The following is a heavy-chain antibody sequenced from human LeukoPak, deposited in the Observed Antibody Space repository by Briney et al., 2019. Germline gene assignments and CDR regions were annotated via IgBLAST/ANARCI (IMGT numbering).Heavy chain of an antibody. V-gene: IGHV3-23*01. CDR3: AKDVGKWESLHFFDY. CDR1: GFTLSTNA. J-gene: IGHJ4*02. CDR2: ISGSGAST. Sequence: PGGSLRLSCLTSGFTLSTNAMSWVRQAPGKGLEWISGISGSGASTYYADSVKARFTISRDDSKNTLYLQMNSLRGDDTAVYYCAKDVGKWESLHFFDYWGQGTLVTVSS. D-gene: IGHD1-26*01.